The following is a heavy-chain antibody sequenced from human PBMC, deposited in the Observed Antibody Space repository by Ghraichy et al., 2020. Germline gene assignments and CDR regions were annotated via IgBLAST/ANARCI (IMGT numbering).Heavy chain of an antibody. V-gene: IGHV3-74*01. D-gene: IGHD3-3*01. J-gene: IGHJ3*02. Sequence: GESLNISCAASGFTFSSYWMQWVRQAPGKGLVWVSRINSDGSSTSYADSVKGRFTISRDNAKNTLYLQMNSLRGDDTAMYYCARAKYYDFRSGYYRDHDAFDIWGQGTMVTVSS. CDR1: GFTFSSYW. CDR3: ARAKYYDFRSGYYRDHDAFDI. CDR2: INSDGSST.